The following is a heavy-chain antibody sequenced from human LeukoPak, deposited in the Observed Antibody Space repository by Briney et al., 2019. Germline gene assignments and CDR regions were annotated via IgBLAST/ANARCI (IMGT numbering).Heavy chain of an antibody. Sequence: GGSLRLSCEASGFTFSSYAMSWVRQAPGKGLEWVSGISGSGDNTYYADSVKGRFTISRDNSKNTLYVQVNSLGTEDTAAYYCAKGSYYDSGGSFYFDYWGQGTLVTVSS. CDR1: GFTFSSYA. V-gene: IGHV3-23*01. J-gene: IGHJ4*02. CDR3: AKGSYYDSGGSFYFDY. CDR2: ISGSGDNT. D-gene: IGHD3-22*01.